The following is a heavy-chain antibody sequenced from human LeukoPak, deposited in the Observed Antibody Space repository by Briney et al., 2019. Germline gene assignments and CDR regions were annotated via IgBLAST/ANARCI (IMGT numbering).Heavy chain of an antibody. CDR1: GGSISGYY. CDR2: INHSGIT. Sequence: SETLSLTCAVSGGSISGYYWSWIRQHPRKGLEGIGEINHSGITNYNPSIKSRVTISLDTSKNQSSLKLSSVTAADTAVYYCARRSSVRFLEWLLSPNFDYWGQGTLVTVSS. CDR3: ARRSSVRFLEWLLSPNFDY. V-gene: IGHV4-34*01. D-gene: IGHD3-3*01. J-gene: IGHJ4*02.